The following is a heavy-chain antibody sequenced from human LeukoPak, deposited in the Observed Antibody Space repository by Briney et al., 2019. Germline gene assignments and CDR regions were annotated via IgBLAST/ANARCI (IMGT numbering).Heavy chain of an antibody. CDR1: GFTFSSYA. J-gene: IGHJ4*02. CDR2: ISYDGSNK. Sequence: GGSLRLSCAAPGFTFSSYAMHWVRQAPGKGLEWVAVISYDGSNKYYADSVKGRFTISRDNSKNTLYLQMNSLRAEDTAVYYCARDAPYYYDSSGPPGGYWGQGTLVTVSS. CDR3: ARDAPYYYDSSGPPGGY. D-gene: IGHD3-22*01. V-gene: IGHV3-30*04.